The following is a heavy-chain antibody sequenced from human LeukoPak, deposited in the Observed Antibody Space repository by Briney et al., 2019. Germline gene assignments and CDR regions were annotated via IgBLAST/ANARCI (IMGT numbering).Heavy chain of an antibody. CDR2: ISSSGSTI. D-gene: IGHD3-22*01. J-gene: IGHJ4*02. CDR1: GFTFSDYY. CDR3: ARIPEALYYYDSRSGFDY. Sequence: GGSLRLSCAASGFTFSDYYMSRIRQAPGKGLEWVSYISSSGSTIYYADSVKGRFTISRDNAKNSLYLQMNSLRAEDTAVYYCARIPEALYYYDSRSGFDYWGQGTLVTVSS. V-gene: IGHV3-11*04.